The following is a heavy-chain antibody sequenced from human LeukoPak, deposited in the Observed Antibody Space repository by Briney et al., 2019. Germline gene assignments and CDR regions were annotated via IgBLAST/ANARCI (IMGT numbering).Heavy chain of an antibody. D-gene: IGHD3-22*01. CDR3: ARGIYSSGLYYYYGMDV. CDR2: IYYSGST. J-gene: IGHJ6*02. Sequence: PSETLSLTCTVSGGSISSYYWSWIRQPPGKGLEWIGYIYYSGSTNYNPSLKSRVTISVDTSKNQFSLKLSSVTAADTAVYYCARGIYSSGLYYYYGMDVWGQGTTVTVSS. V-gene: IGHV4-59*01. CDR1: GGSISSYY.